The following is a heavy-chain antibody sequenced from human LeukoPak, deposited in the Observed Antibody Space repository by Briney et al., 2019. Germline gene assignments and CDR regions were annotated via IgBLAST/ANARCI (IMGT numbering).Heavy chain of an antibody. V-gene: IGHV4-4*07. Sequence: PSETLSLTCTVSGGSISSYYWSWIRQPAGKGLEWIGRIYPSGSTNYNPSLKSRVTISVDTSKNQVSLKLSSVTAADTAMYYCAREAYIGPGTGNWIDLWGQGTLVTVSS. D-gene: IGHD6-13*01. J-gene: IGHJ5*01. CDR2: IYPSGST. CDR3: AREAYIGPGTGNWIDL. CDR1: GGSISSYY.